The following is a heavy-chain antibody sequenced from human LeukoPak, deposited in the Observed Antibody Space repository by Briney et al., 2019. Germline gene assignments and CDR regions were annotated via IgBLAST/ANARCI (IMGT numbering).Heavy chain of an antibody. J-gene: IGHJ3*02. CDR2: IRYDGTKT. V-gene: IGHV3-30*02. CDR3: AKENRVGPHRPSPFDI. D-gene: IGHD5-24*01. Sequence: GGSLRLSCAASGFTFSNHGMHWVRQAPGKGLEWLASIRYDGTKTYYADSVKGRFTLSRDTSKNTLYLQINSLSTEDTAVYYCAKENRVGPHRPSPFDIWGQGTMVTVSS. CDR1: GFTFSNHG.